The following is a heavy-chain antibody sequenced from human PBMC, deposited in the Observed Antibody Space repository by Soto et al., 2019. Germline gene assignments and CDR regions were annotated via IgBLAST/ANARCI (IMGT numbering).Heavy chain of an antibody. D-gene: IGHD4-4*01. Sequence: QVQLVASGGGVVQPGRSLRLSCAASGFTFSSYAMHWVRQAPGKGLVWVAVISYDGSNKYYADSVKGRFTISRDNSKNTLYLQMISLRAEDTAVYYCARPLWRNDYNWGYFDLWGRGTLVTVSS. J-gene: IGHJ2*01. CDR1: GFTFSSYA. CDR3: ARPLWRNDYNWGYFDL. V-gene: IGHV3-30-3*01. CDR2: ISYDGSNK.